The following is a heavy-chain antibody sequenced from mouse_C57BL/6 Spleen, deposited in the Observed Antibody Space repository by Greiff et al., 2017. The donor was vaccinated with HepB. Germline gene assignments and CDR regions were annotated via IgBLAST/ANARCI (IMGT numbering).Heavy chain of an antibody. D-gene: IGHD5-1*01. V-gene: IGHV1-55*01. CDR3: AREVPGFDY. CDR1: GSTFTSYW. J-gene: IGHJ2*01. CDR2: IYPGSGGT. Sequence: QVQLLQPGPELVNPGASVKISCKPSGSTFTSYWITWVKQRPGQGLEWIGDIYPGSGGTNYNEKFKCKATLTVDTSSSTAYMQLSSLTSEDSAVYDCAREVPGFDYWGQGTTLTVSS.